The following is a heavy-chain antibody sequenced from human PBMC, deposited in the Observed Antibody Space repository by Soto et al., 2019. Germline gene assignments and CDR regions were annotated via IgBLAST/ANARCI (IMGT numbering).Heavy chain of an antibody. J-gene: IGHJ6*02. D-gene: IGHD3-10*01. CDR3: ARDSPYYGSGSDDYYYYYGMDV. Sequence: EVQLVESGGGLVQPGGSLRLSCAASGFTVSSNYMSWVRQAPGKGLEWVSVIYSGGSTYYADSVKDRFTISRDNSKNTLYLQMNSLRAEDTAVYYCARDSPYYGSGSDDYYYYYGMDVWGQGTTVTVSS. CDR2: IYSGGST. V-gene: IGHV3-66*01. CDR1: GFTVSSNY.